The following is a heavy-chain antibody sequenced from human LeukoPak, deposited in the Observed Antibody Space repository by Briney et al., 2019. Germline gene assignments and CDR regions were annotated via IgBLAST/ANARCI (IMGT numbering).Heavy chain of an antibody. J-gene: IGHJ1*01. CDR2: INTDGGST. CDR1: GFTFSSYW. Sequence: PGGSLRLSCAASGFTFSSYWMYWVRQAPGKGLVWVSLINTDGGSTNYAESAKGRFTISRDNAKNTVYLQMNSLRAEDTAMYYCYGANAANWGQGTLVTVSS. D-gene: IGHD4-23*01. V-gene: IGHV3-74*01. CDR3: YGANAAN.